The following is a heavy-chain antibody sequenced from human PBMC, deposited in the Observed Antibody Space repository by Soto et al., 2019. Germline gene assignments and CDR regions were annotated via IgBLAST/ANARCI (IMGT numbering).Heavy chain of an antibody. CDR3: ARGLGVTDY. CDR1: GGSISSYY. J-gene: IGHJ4*02. Sequence: KPSETLSLTCTVSGGSISSYYWSWIRQPPGKGLEWIGYIYYSGSTNYNPSLKSRVTISVDTSKNQFSLKLSSVTAADTAVYYCARGLGVTDYWGQGTLVTVSS. D-gene: IGHD2-8*01. CDR2: IYYSGST. V-gene: IGHV4-59*01.